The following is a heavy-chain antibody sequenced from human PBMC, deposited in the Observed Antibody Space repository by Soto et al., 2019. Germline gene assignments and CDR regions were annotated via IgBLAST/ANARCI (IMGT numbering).Heavy chain of an antibody. D-gene: IGHD3-3*01. J-gene: IGHJ4*02. CDR2: ISGNGGYP. V-gene: IGHV3-23*01. CDR3: AKGKANIVFGVDTLFDY. Sequence: PVGSLRLYCAASRFTLSSYAMTWVRHAPRQGLEWVSTISGNGGYPYYSDSVRGRFTISRDNSKNTLYLQMDSLRADDTAVFYCAKGKANIVFGVDTLFDYWGQGTQVTVSS. CDR1: RFTLSSYA.